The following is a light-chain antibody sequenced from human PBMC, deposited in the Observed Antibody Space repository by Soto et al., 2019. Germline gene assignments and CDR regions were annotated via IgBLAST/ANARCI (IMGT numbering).Light chain of an antibody. CDR3: QRYGSSGT. V-gene: IGKV3-20*01. CDR1: QSVSNNY. CDR2: GAS. Sequence: EIVLTQSPGTLSLSPGERATLSCRASQSVSNNYLAWYQQKPGQAPRLLIYGASNRATGIPDRFSGSGSVTDFTLTISRLEPEDFAVYYCQRYGSSGTFGQGTKVDIK. J-gene: IGKJ1*01.